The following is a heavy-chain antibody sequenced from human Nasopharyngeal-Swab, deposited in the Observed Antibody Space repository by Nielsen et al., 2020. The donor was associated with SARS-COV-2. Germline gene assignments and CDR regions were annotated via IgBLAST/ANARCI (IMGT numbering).Heavy chain of an antibody. J-gene: IGHJ6*03. CDR3: SRHYYYYMDI. CDR1: GGSISSNTW. CDR2: IIHSGGT. V-gene: IGHV4-4*02. Sequence: SETLSLTCAVSGGSISSNTWWGWVRQTPGVGLEWIGEIIHSGGTNYNPALKSRVTISVDKSKNQLSLEVTSVTAADTAVYYCSRHYYYYMDIWGKGTTVTVSS.